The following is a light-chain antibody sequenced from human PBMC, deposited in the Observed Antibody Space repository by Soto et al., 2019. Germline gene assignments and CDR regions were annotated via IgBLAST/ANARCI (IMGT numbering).Light chain of an antibody. CDR1: QSLVHSDGNTY. J-gene: IGKJ3*01. Sequence: DVVMTQSPLSSPVTLGQPASISCRSNQSLVHSDGNTYLSWLQQRPGQPPRLLIDKVSNRFSGVPDRVSGSGAGTAFTLNVSRVEAEDVGVYYCRQGSQLLTFDHGTRVEI. CDR2: KVS. V-gene: IGKV2-24*01. CDR3: RQGSQLLT.